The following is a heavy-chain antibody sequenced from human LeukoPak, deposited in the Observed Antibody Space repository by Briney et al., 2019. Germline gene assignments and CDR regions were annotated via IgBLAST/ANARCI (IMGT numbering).Heavy chain of an antibody. V-gene: IGHV1-69*13. CDR1: GGTFSSYA. J-gene: IGHJ6*03. CDR2: IIPIFGTA. Sequence: SVKVSCKDSGGTFSSYAISWVRQAPGQGLEWMGGIIPIFGTANYAQKFQGRVTITADESTSTAYMELSSLRSEDTAVYYCATYYDFWSGSLLYYYMDVWGKGTTVTVSS. CDR3: ATYYDFWSGSLLYYYMDV. D-gene: IGHD3-3*01.